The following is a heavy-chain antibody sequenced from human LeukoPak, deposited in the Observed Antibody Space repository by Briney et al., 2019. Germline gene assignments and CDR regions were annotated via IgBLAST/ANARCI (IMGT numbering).Heavy chain of an antibody. V-gene: IGHV3-23*01. CDR2: IRGSGGST. J-gene: IGHJ4*02. CDR1: GLTFANYA. D-gene: IGHD6-25*01. CDR3: ATGRGQ. Sequence: GSLRLSCAVSGLTFANYAMRWVRQAPGKGLEWVSGIRGSGGSTEYADSVKGRFTISRDNSKNTLYMQMNSLRAEDTAVYYCATGRGQWGQGTLVTVSS.